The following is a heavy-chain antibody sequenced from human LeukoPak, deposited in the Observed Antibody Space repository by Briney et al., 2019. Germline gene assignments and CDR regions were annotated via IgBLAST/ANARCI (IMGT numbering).Heavy chain of an antibody. V-gene: IGHV1-69*13. D-gene: IGHD2-2*01. Sequence: SVKVSCKASGGTFSSYAISWVRQAPGQGLEWMGGIIPIFGTANYAQKFQGRVTITADESTSTAYMELSSLRSEDTAVYYCASSDEADIVVVPAAFDYWGQGTLVTVSS. CDR2: IIPIFGTA. J-gene: IGHJ4*02. CDR1: GGTFSSYA. CDR3: ASSDEADIVVVPAAFDY.